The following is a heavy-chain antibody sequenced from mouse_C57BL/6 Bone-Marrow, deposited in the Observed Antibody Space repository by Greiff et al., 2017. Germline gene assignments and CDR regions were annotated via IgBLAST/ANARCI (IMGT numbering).Heavy chain of an antibody. CDR3: ARALGDAY. Sequence: DVKLVESGGGLVKPGGSLKLSCAASGFTFSSYAMSWVRQTPEKRLEWVATISDGGSYTYYPDNVKGRFTISRDNAKNNLYLQMSHLKSEDTARYYCARALGDAYWGQGTLVTVSA. J-gene: IGHJ3*01. CDR1: GFTFSSYA. CDR2: ISDGGSYT. V-gene: IGHV5-4*03. D-gene: IGHD4-1*01.